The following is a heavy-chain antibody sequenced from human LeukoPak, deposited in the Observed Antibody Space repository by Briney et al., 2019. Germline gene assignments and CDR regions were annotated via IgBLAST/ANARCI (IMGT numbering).Heavy chain of an antibody. CDR3: ARDLIADY. D-gene: IGHD3-16*02. Sequence: PGGSLRLSWAASGFTVSSNYMSWVRQAPGKGLEWVSVIYSGGSTYYADSVKGRFTISRDNSKNTLYLQMNSLRAEDTAVYYCARDLIADYWGQGTLVTVSS. CDR1: GFTVSSNY. J-gene: IGHJ4*02. CDR2: IYSGGST. V-gene: IGHV3-66*01.